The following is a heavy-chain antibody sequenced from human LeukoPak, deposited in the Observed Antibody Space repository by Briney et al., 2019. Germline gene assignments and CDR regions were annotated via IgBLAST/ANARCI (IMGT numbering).Heavy chain of an antibody. CDR3: ARDGQKTPMVSGYYYNDAFDI. Sequence: SQTLSLTCAISGDSVSSNSAAWNWIRQSPSRGLEWLGRTYYRSKWYNDYAVAVKSRITITPDTSTNQFSLQLNSVTPEDTAVYYCARDGQKTPMVSGYYYNDAFDIWGQGTMVTVSS. J-gene: IGHJ3*02. D-gene: IGHD3-22*01. CDR2: TYYRSKWYN. CDR1: GDSVSSNSAA. V-gene: IGHV6-1*01.